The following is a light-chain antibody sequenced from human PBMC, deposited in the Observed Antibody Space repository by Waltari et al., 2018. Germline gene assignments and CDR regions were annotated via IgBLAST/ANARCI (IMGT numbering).Light chain of an antibody. CDR2: DVS. V-gene: IGLV2-11*01. Sequence: QSALTQPRSVSGSPGQSVTISCTGTSSDVGGYNYVSWYQQHPGKAPKLVIYDVSKRPSGGPDRFSGSKSGNTASLTISGLQAEDEADYYCCSYAGSYPHVVFGGGTKLTVL. CDR3: CSYAGSYPHVV. J-gene: IGLJ2*01. CDR1: SSDVGGYNY.